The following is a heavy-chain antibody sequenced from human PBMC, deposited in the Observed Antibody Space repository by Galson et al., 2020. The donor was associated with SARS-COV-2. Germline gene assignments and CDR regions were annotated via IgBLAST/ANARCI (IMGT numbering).Heavy chain of an antibody. V-gene: IGHV2-70*11. Sequence: KPTQTLTLTCTFSGFSLTTSGMCVGWIRQPPGKALEWLARIDWDDDEYYSASLKTRLTISKDTSKNQVVLTMTNMDPVDTATYYCARIDSSGCRGNYWGQGTLVTVSS. J-gene: IGHJ4*02. D-gene: IGHD6-19*01. CDR1: GFSLTTSGMC. CDR2: IDWDDDE. CDR3: ARIDSSGCRGNY.